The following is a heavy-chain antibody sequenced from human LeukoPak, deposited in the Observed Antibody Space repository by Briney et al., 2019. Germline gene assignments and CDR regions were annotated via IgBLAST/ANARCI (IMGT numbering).Heavy chain of an antibody. CDR2: IFPVFGTP. D-gene: IGHD6-13*01. V-gene: IGHV1-69*13. J-gene: IGHJ3*02. CDR3: ARGPHTSSWYKHAFDI. CDR1: GGTFNNFA. Sequence: SVKVSCKASGGTFNNFAICWVRQAPGQGLEWMGGIFPVFGTPTYAQKFQGRVTITADESTRTAHMELSSLRSDDTAVYYCARGPHTSSWYKHAFDIWVQGTMVTVSS.